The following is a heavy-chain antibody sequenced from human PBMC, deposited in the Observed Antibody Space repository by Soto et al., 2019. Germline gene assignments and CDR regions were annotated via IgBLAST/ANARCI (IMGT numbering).Heavy chain of an antibody. CDR1: GGTFSSYA. CDR3: ARNRGKVYSSSSGLIWSGYYYGMDV. CDR2: IIPIFGTA. D-gene: IGHD6-6*01. V-gene: IGHV1-69*01. J-gene: IGHJ6*02. Sequence: QVQLVQSGAEVKKPGSSVKVSCKASGGTFSSYAISWVRQAPGQGLEWMGGIIPIFGTANYAQKFQGRVTIPADESASTAYMELSSLRSEDTAVYYCARNRGKVYSSSSGLIWSGYYYGMDVWGQGTTVTVSS.